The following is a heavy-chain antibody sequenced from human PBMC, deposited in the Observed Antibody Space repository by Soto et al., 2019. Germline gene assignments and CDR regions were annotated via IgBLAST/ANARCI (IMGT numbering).Heavy chain of an antibody. V-gene: IGHV3-30-3*01. CDR3: VRDTSPYSSGWHNRHSDY. J-gene: IGHJ4*02. Sequence: QVQLVESGGGVVQPGRSLRLSCAASGFTFSSYAMHWVRQAPGKGLEWVAVIAYDGSNKYYADSVKSRFTISRDNSKTLDLQMNSLRAEDTAVYYCVRDTSPYSSGWHNRHSDYWGQGTLVTVSS. D-gene: IGHD6-19*01. CDR1: GFTFSSYA. CDR2: IAYDGSNK.